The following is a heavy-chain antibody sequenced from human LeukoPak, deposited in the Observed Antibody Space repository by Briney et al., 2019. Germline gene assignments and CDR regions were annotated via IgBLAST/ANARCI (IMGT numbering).Heavy chain of an antibody. V-gene: IGHV3-9*01. CDR3: AKDSGGDYFDY. CDR2: ISWNSGSI. J-gene: IGHJ4*02. Sequence: GGSLRPSCAASGFTFDDYAMHWVRQAPGKGLEWVSGISWNSGSIGYADSVKGRFTISRDNAKNSLYLQMNSLRAEDTALYYCAKDSGGDYFDYWGQGTLVTVSS. D-gene: IGHD2-15*01. CDR1: GFTFDDYA.